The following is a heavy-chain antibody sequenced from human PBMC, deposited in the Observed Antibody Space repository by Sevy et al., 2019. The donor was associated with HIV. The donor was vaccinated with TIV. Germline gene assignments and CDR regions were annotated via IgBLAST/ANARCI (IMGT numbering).Heavy chain of an antibody. CDR2: VYPGDSDT. CDR3: ARPPDGASDCCGFKRLPPKWFDP. Sequence: GESLKISCKGSGYSFTNYWIGWVRQMPGKGLEWMGIVYPGDSDTRYSPSFQGQVTISVDKSVNTAYLEWGSLKASDTAMEYCARPPDGASDCCGFKRLPPKWFDPWGQGTLVTVSS. J-gene: IGHJ5*01. CDR1: GYSFTNYW. V-gene: IGHV5-51*01. D-gene: IGHD3-22*01.